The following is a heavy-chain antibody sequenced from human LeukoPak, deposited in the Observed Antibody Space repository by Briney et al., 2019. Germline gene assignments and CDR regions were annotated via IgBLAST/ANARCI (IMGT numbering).Heavy chain of an antibody. J-gene: IGHJ4*02. Sequence: GGSLRLSCAASGFTFSSYAMSWVRQAPGKGLEWVSAISGSGGNTYYADSVKGRFTISRDNSKNTLYLQMNSLRAEDTAVYYCAKDSYYDFWSGYYTPPPGLRDFDYWGQGTLVTVSS. CDR3: AKDSYYDFWSGYYTPPPGLRDFDY. CDR2: ISGSGGNT. CDR1: GFTFSSYA. V-gene: IGHV3-23*01. D-gene: IGHD3-3*01.